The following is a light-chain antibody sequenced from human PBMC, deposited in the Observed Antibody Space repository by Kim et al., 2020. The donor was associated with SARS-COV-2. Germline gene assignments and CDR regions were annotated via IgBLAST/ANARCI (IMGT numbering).Light chain of an antibody. CDR3: QQYSAGYT. Sequence: ETVMTQSPATLSVSPGERVTLSCRASQSVSSNLAWYQQKPGQAPRLLIYGASTRATGIPARFSGSGSGTEFTLTISSLQSEDFAVYYCQQYSAGYTFGQGTKLEIK. J-gene: IGKJ2*01. CDR1: QSVSSN. CDR2: GAS. V-gene: IGKV3-15*01.